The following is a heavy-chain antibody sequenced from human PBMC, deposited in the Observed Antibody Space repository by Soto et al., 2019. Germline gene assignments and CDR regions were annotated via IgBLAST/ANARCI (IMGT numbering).Heavy chain of an antibody. D-gene: IGHD6-13*01. Sequence: QVQLVESGGGVVQPGRSLRLSCAASGFTFSSYGMHWVRQAPGKGLEWVAVIWYDGSNKYYADSVKGRFTISRDNSKNTLYLQMNSLRAEDTAVYYCARAGYSSSWPHRNWFDPWGQGTLVTVSS. CDR3: ARAGYSSSWPHRNWFDP. J-gene: IGHJ5*02. CDR1: GFTFSSYG. V-gene: IGHV3-33*01. CDR2: IWYDGSNK.